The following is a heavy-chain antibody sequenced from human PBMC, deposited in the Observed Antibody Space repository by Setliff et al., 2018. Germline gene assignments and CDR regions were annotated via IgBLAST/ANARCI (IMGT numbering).Heavy chain of an antibody. Sequence: SETLSLTCTVSGGSISSSSHYWGWIRQPPGKGLEWIGRIYYSGSTYYNPSLKSRVTIPVDTSKDQFSLKVISMTAADTAVYYCARGRNIAARLFDSWGQGTRVTVSS. CDR1: GGSISSSSHY. J-gene: IGHJ4*02. V-gene: IGHV4-39*07. D-gene: IGHD6-6*01. CDR3: ARGRNIAARLFDS. CDR2: IYYSGST.